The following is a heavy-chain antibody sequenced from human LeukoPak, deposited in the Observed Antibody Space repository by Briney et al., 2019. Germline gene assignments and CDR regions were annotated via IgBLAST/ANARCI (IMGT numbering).Heavy chain of an antibody. CDR3: ARAPPAGYSYGYGVFDY. D-gene: IGHD5-18*01. Sequence: ASVKVSCKASGYTFTSYGISWVRQAPGQGLEWMGWISTYNGNTNSAQKLQGRATMTTDTSTSTAYMELRSLRSDDTAVYYCARAPPAGYSYGYGVFDYWGQGTLVTVSS. J-gene: IGHJ4*02. CDR2: ISTYNGNT. V-gene: IGHV1-18*01. CDR1: GYTFTSYG.